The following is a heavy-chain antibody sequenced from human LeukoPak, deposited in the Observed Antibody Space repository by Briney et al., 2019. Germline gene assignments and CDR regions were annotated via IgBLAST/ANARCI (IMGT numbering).Heavy chain of an antibody. J-gene: IGHJ4*02. V-gene: IGHV3-66*02. Sequence: GGSLRLSCAASGFTVSSNYMSWGRQAPGKGLEWVSVIYSGGSTYYADSVKGRFTISRDNSKNTLYLQMNSLRAEDTAVYYCARDMITFATREMRYWGQGTLVTVSS. CDR1: GFTVSSNY. D-gene: IGHD3-16*01. CDR3: ARDMITFATREMRY. CDR2: IYSGGST.